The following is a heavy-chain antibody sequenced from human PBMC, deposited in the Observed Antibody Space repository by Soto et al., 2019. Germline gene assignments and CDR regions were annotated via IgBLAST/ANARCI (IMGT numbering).Heavy chain of an antibody. J-gene: IGHJ6*02. CDR1: GFTFSSYG. CDR2: ISYDGSNK. Sequence: QVQLVESGGGVVQPGRSLRLSCAASGFTFSSYGMHWVRQAPGKGLEWVAVISYDGSNKYYADSVKGRFTISRDNSKNTLYLQMNSLRAEDTAVYYCAKGVTIFGGVPHPYYCSVMDVWGQGTTVTVSS. D-gene: IGHD3-3*01. V-gene: IGHV3-30*18. CDR3: AKGVTIFGGVPHPYYCSVMDV.